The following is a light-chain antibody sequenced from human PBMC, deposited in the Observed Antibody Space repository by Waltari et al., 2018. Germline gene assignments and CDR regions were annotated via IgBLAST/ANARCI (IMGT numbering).Light chain of an antibody. V-gene: IGKV3-15*01. CDR2: EVS. J-gene: IGKJ1*01. CDR1: QSVSSN. CDR3: QQYNKWPAT. Sequence: EIVMTQSPATLSVSPGERANLPCRAIQSVSSNLAWYQQKPGQAPRPLIYEVSTRATGIPPRFIGSGSGTEFTLTISSLQSEDFAVYSCQQYNKWPATFGQGTKVEIK.